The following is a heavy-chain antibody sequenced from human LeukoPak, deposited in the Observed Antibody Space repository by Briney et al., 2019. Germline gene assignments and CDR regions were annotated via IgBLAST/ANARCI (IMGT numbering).Heavy chain of an antibody. CDR2: INHSGST. J-gene: IGHJ3*02. Sequence: SETLSLTCTVSGGSISSYYWSWIRQPPGKGLEWIGEINHSGSTNYNPSLKSRVTISVDTSKNQFSLKLSSVTAADTVVYYCARTYCRGGSCYSGDAFDIWGQGTMVTVSS. D-gene: IGHD2-15*01. CDR3: ARTYCRGGSCYSGDAFDI. CDR1: GGSISSYY. V-gene: IGHV4-34*01.